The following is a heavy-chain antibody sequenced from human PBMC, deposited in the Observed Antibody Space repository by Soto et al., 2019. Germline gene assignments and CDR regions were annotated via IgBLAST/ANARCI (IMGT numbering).Heavy chain of an antibody. Sequence: GESLKISCKGSGYSFTSYWISWVRQMPGKGLEWMGRIDPSDSYTNYSPSFQGHVTISADKSISTAYLQWSSLKASDTAMYYCGRRFFSKVDFDPWGQGTLVTVSS. CDR2: IDPSDSYT. CDR3: GRRFFSKVDFDP. D-gene: IGHD3-3*01. CDR1: GYSFTSYW. V-gene: IGHV5-10-1*01. J-gene: IGHJ5*02.